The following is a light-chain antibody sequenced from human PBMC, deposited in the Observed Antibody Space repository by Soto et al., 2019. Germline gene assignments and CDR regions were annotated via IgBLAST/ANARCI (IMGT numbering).Light chain of an antibody. CDR2: AAS. V-gene: IGKV1-12*01. J-gene: IGKJ2*01. Sequence: DIQMTQSPSSVSASVGDRVTITCRASQGISSWLAWYQQKPGKAPKLLIYAASTLQSGVPSRVSGSGSGTDFPLPICSLLPEDCATYYCHQANSFQYTFGQGTKLLI. CDR1: QGISSW. CDR3: HQANSFQYT.